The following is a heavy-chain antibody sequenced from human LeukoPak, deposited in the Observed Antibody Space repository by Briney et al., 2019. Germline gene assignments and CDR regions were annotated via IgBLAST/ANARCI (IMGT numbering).Heavy chain of an antibody. CDR2: IIGNGGST. CDR3: ARDRGYTQDY. CDR1: GFSFSTYA. J-gene: IGHJ4*02. D-gene: IGHD5-12*01. Sequence: GGSLRLSCAASGFSFSTYAMSWVRQAPGRGLEWVSTIIGNGGSTVYADSVKGRFTISRDNAKSTLYLQMNSLRAEDTAVYYCARDRGYTQDYWGQGTLVTVSS. V-gene: IGHV3-23*01.